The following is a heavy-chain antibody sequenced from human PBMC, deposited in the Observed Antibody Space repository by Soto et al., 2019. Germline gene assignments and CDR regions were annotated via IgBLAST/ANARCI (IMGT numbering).Heavy chain of an antibody. CDR3: ARVLYGSGSYNWFDP. V-gene: IGHV4-61*01. Sequence: ETLSLTCTVSGGSVSSGSYYWSWIRQPPGKGLEWIGYIYYSGSTNYNPSLKSRVTISVDTSKNQFSLKLSSVTAADTAVYYCARVLYGSGSYNWFDPWGQGTLVTVSS. CDR1: GGSVSSGSYY. CDR2: IYYSGST. D-gene: IGHD3-10*01. J-gene: IGHJ5*02.